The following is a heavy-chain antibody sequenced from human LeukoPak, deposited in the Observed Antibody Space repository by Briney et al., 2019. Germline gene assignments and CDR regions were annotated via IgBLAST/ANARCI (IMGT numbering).Heavy chain of an antibody. V-gene: IGHV1-69*04. J-gene: IGHJ4*02. CDR1: GGTFSSYA. CDR3: ATAMVRGVMGYFDY. Sequence: SVKVSCKASGGTFSSYAISWVRQAPGQGLEWMGRIIPIFGIANYAQKFQGRVTITADKSTSTAYMELSSLRSEDTAVYYCATAMVRGVMGYFDYWGQGTLVTVSS. D-gene: IGHD3-10*01. CDR2: IIPIFGIA.